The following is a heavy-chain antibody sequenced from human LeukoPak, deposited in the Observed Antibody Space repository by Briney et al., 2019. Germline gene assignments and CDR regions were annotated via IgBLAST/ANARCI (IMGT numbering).Heavy chain of an antibody. Sequence: SETLSLTCAVSADSFSSHYWTWIRQPPGKGLEWIGYISYIGSTNFNPSLKSRVTISIDTSKNQFSLKLSSVTAADTAVYYCARDLVTVTKGFDIWGQGTMVSVSS. J-gene: IGHJ3*02. D-gene: IGHD4-17*01. CDR1: ADSFSSHY. V-gene: IGHV4-59*11. CDR3: ARDLVTVTKGFDI. CDR2: ISYIGST.